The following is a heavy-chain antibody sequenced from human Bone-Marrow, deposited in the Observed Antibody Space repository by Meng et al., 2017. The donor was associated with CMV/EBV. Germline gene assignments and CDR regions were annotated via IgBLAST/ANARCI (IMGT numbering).Heavy chain of an antibody. J-gene: IGHJ4*02. V-gene: IGHV1-69*05. CDR2: IIPVSGAA. Sequence: CKAAGGTFSSSPVSWVRQAPGHGLEWMGGIIPVSGAATYAQKFRGRVTITMDESRSTAYMELTSLGSDDTAVFYCARLNSFDVVIIWGQGTLVTVSS. CDR1: GGTFSSSP. D-gene: IGHD3-3*01. CDR3: ARLNSFDVVII.